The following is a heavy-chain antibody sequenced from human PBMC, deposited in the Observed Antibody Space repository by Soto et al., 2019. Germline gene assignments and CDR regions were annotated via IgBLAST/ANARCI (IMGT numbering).Heavy chain of an antibody. CDR2: IYHSGST. CDR3: AGGRYDMLTSTDQVHDY. CDR1: GGSISSGGYS. Sequence: QLQLQESGSGLVKPSQTLSLTCAVYGGSISSGGYSWRWLRQPPGKGLEWIGYIYHSGSTDYNPSLKSRVTISVDRSKNQFSLKLSSVTAADTAVYYCAGGRYDMLTSTDQVHDYWGQGTMVTVSS. V-gene: IGHV4-30-2*01. J-gene: IGHJ4*02. D-gene: IGHD3-9*01.